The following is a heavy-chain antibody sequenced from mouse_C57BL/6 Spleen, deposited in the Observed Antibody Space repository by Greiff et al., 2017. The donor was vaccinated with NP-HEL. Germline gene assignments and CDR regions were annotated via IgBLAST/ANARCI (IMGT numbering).Heavy chain of an antibody. CDR3: ARSAKLGDYFDY. CDR2: IHPNSGST. J-gene: IGHJ2*01. D-gene: IGHD4-1*01. Sequence: QVQLQQPGAELVKPGASVKLSCKASGYTFTSYWMHWVKQRPGQGLEWIGMIHPNSGSTNYNEKFKSKATLTVDKSSSTAYMQLSSLTSEDSAVYYCARSAKLGDYFDYWGQGTTLTVSS. CDR1: GYTFTSYW. V-gene: IGHV1-64*01.